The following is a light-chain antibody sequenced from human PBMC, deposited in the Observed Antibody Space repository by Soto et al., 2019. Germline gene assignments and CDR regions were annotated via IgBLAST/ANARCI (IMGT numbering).Light chain of an antibody. CDR3: CSYAGSSNVV. Sequence: QSALTQPASVSGSPGQSITISCTGTSSDVGSYNLVSWYQQHPGKAPKLMIYEGSKRPSAVSNRFSGSKSGNTASLTISGLQAEDEADYYCCSYAGSSNVVFGGGTKLTVL. CDR1: SSDVGSYNL. J-gene: IGLJ2*01. CDR2: EGS. V-gene: IGLV2-23*01.